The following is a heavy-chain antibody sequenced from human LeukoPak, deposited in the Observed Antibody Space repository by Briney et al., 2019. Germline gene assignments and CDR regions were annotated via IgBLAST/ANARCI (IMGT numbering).Heavy chain of an antibody. V-gene: IGHV3-23*01. CDR1: GFTFSSYA. CDR3: AKGRAAVGAVAVYFDY. CDR2: ISGSGGST. J-gene: IGHJ4*02. Sequence: GALRLSCAASGFTFSSYAMSWVRQAPGKGLEWVSAISGSGGSTYYADSVKGRFTISRDNSKNTLYLQMNSLRAEDTAVYYCAKGRAAVGAVAVYFDYWGQGTLVTVSS. D-gene: IGHD6-19*01.